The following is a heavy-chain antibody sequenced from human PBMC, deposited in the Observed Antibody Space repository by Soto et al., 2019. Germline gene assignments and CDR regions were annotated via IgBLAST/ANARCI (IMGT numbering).Heavy chain of an antibody. CDR3: AKDPPWFDP. J-gene: IGHJ5*02. CDR1: GFTFSSYG. CDR2: ISYDGSNK. V-gene: IGHV3-30*18. Sequence: QVQLVESGGGVVQPGRSLRLSCAASGFTFSSYGMHWVRQAPGKGLEWVAVISYDGSNKYYADSVKGRFTISRDNSKNTLYLQMNSLRAEDTAVYYCAKDPPWFDPWGQGTLVTASS.